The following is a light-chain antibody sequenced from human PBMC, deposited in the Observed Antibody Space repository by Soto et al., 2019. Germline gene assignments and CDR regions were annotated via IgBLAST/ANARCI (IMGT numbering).Light chain of an antibody. CDR1: QSVSSSF. J-gene: IGKJ1*01. CDR3: QQYGSSLWT. CDR2: GAS. Sequence: EIVLTQSPGTLSLSPGERATLSCRASQSVSSSFLAWHQQKPGQAPRLLIHGASSRAAGIPDRFSGRGSGTDFTLTISRLEPEDFAVYYCQQYGSSLWTFGQGTKVEIK. V-gene: IGKV3-20*01.